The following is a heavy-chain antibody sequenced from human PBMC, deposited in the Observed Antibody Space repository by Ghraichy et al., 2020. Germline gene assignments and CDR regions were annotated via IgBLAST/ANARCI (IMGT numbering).Heavy chain of an antibody. CDR1: GFTFSSYS. CDR2: ISSSSSYI. J-gene: IGHJ4*02. V-gene: IGHV3-21*01. CDR3: ARGWGILTGYYTDY. Sequence: GESLNISCAASGFTFSSYSMNWVRQAPGKGLEWVSSISSSSSYIYYADSVKGRFTISRDNAKNSLYLQMNSLRAEDTAVYYCARGWGILTGYYTDYWGQGTLVTVSS. D-gene: IGHD3-9*01.